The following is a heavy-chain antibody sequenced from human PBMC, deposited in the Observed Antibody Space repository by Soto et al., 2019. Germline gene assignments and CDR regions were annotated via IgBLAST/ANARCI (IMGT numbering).Heavy chain of an antibody. CDR1: GFTFRSYG. Sequence: GGSLRLSCAASGFTFRSYGMHWVRQAPGKGLEWVAVIWYDGSNKYYADSVKGRFTISRDNSKNTLYLQMNSLRAEDTAVYYCARDLRSHGSSWSESSDWGQGTLVTVSS. J-gene: IGHJ4*02. CDR3: ARDLRSHGSSWSESSD. CDR2: IWYDGSNK. V-gene: IGHV3-33*01. D-gene: IGHD6-13*01.